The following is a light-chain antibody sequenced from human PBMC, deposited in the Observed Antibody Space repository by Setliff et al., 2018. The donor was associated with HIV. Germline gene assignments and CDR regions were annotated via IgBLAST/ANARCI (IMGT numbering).Light chain of an antibody. V-gene: IGLV2-14*02. CDR3: ATSDDSLSAVV. CDR1: TSDVGTYNL. CDR2: EVN. Sequence: QSVLAQPASVSGSPGQSITISCTGTTSDVGTYNLVSWYQQYPDKAPKLMIYEVNKRPSGVPDRFSGSKSGTSASLAISGLRSGDEADYYCATSDDSLSAVVFGGGTK. J-gene: IGLJ2*01.